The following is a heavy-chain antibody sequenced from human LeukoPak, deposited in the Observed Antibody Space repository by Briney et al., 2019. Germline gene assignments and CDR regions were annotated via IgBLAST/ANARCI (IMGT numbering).Heavy chain of an antibody. CDR3: AKWGDYDVLTGYYVPDY. Sequence: GASLRLSCAASGFTFSNYAMSWARQAPGKGLESVSAILGSGGSTYYADSVKGRFTVSRDNSKSTLYLQMNSLRAEDTALYYCAKWGDYDVLTGYYVPDYWGQGTLVTVSS. CDR1: GFTFSNYA. J-gene: IGHJ4*02. D-gene: IGHD3-9*01. CDR2: ILGSGGST. V-gene: IGHV3-23*01.